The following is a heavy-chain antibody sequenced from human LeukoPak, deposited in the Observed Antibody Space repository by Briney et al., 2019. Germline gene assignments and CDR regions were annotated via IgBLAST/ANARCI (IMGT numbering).Heavy chain of an antibody. Sequence: GGSLRLSCAASGFTFSSYSMNWVRQAPGKGREWVSSISSSSSYIYYADSVKGRFTISRDNAKNSLYLQMNSLRAEDTAVYYCARIVVVPAAMGFDYWGQGTLVTVSS. CDR3: ARIVVVPAAMGFDY. J-gene: IGHJ4*02. D-gene: IGHD2-2*01. V-gene: IGHV3-21*01. CDR1: GFTFSSYS. CDR2: ISSSSSYI.